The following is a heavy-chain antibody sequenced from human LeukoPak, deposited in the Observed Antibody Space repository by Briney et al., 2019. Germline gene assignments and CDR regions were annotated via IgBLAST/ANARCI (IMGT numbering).Heavy chain of an antibody. D-gene: IGHD4-23*01. CDR3: ARGLMFPHYGGNSEGY. J-gene: IGHJ4*02. Sequence: GGSLRLSCAASVDTFSSDAMGWGRDAPGEGLECVSSISSISSDIYYADSVKGRFTISRATDKNSLYLQITSLSAEDTAVYYCARGLMFPHYGGNSEGYWGQGTLVTVSS. V-gene: IGHV3-21*01. CDR2: ISSISSDI. CDR1: VDTFSSDA.